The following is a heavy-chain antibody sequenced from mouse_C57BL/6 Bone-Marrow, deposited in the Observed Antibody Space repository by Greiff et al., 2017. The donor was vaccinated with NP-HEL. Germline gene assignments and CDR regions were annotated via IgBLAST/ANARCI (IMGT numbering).Heavy chain of an antibody. CDR1: GYTFTSYW. CDR2: IDPSDSYT. Sequence: QVHVKQPGAELVKPGASVKLSCKASGYTFTSYWMQWVKQRPGQGLEWIGEIDPSDSYTNYNQKFKGKATLTVDTSSSTAYMQLSSLTSEDSAVYYCAAYYDYDWFAYWGQGTLVTVSA. J-gene: IGHJ3*01. V-gene: IGHV1-50*01. D-gene: IGHD2-4*01. CDR3: AAYYDYDWFAY.